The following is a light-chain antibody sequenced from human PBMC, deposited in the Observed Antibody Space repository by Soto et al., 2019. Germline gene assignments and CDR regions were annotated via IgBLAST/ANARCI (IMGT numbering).Light chain of an antibody. V-gene: IGKV4-1*01. Sequence: DIVMTQSPDSLAVSLGERATINCKSSQSFLYSSNNKNYLAWYQQKPGQTPKLLFYWASTRKSGVPERLSGSGSGTDFTLTISSLQAEDVAVYYCQQYYSTLPTFGQGTKVDIK. J-gene: IGKJ1*01. CDR3: QQYYSTLPT. CDR1: QSFLYSSNNKNY. CDR2: WAS.